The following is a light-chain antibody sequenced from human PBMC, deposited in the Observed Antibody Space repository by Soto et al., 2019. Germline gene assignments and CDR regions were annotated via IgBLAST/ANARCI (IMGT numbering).Light chain of an antibody. CDR3: YSAADNNLV. CDR2: KDS. V-gene: IGLV3-27*01. CDR1: VLAKKY. J-gene: IGLJ2*01. Sequence: SYELTQPSSVSVSPGQTARITCSGDVLAKKYARWFQQKPGQAPVLMIYKDSERPSGIPERFSGSSSGTTVTLTISGAQVEDEADYYCYSAADNNLVFGGGTQLTVL.